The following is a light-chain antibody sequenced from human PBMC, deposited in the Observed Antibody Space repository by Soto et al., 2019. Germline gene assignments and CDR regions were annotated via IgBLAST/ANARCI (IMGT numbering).Light chain of an antibody. V-gene: IGKV3-15*01. CDR2: GVS. CDR1: QSLGAG. Sequence: IVMTHSPATLSLCLGEIATRSWRASQSLGAGLAWYQQKPGQAPRLLIYGVSTRGTAVPARFSGGGSGTQFSLTISSLQSEDFAVYYCQQYNTWPYTVGQGTKVDIK. CDR3: QQYNTWPYT. J-gene: IGKJ2*01.